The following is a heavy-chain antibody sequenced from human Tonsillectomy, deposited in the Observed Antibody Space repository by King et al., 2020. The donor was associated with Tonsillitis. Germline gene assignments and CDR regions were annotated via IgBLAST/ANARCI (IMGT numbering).Heavy chain of an antibody. J-gene: IGHJ6*02. V-gene: IGHV3-21*01. CDR2: ISSSSSYI. CDR1: GFTFSSYS. D-gene: IGHD1-26*01. CDR3: AKEIVGATGSPSYYYYGMDV. Sequence: VQLVESGGGLVKPGGSLRLSCAASGFTFSSYSMNWVRQAPGKGLEWVSSISSSSSYIYYADSVKGRFTISRDNAKNSLYLQMNSLRAEDTAVYYCAKEIVGATGSPSYYYYGMDVWGQGTTVTVSS.